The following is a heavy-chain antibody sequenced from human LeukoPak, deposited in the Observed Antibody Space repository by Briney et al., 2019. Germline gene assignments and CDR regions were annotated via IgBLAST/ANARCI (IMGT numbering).Heavy chain of an antibody. CDR2: ISYDGSNK. D-gene: IGHD4-17*01. J-gene: IGHJ6*02. CDR1: GFTFSSYG. V-gene: IGHV3-30*18. Sequence: GGSLRLSCAASGFTFSSYGMHWVRQAPGKGLEWVAVISYDGSNKYYADSVKGRFTISRDNSKNTLYLQMNSLRAEDTAVYYCAKELDDYGDYYYYGMDVWGQGTTVTVSS. CDR3: AKELDDYGDYYYYGMDV.